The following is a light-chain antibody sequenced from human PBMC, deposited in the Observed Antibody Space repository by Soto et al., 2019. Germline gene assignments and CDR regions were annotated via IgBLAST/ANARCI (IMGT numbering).Light chain of an antibody. CDR3: QQFSSTPWP. V-gene: IGKV3-20*01. J-gene: IGKJ1*01. CDR1: QSVSSTY. CDR2: DAS. Sequence: EIVLTQSPGTLSLSPGERATLSCRASQSVSSTYLAWYQQKPGRAPRLLIYDASSRATGIPDRFSGSGSGTDFTLTISRLGPEDFAVYYCQQFSSTPWPFGHGTKVDIK.